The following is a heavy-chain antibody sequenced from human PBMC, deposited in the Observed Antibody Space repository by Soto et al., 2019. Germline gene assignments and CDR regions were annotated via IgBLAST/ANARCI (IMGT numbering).Heavy chain of an antibody. Sequence: QVQLVQSWAELKKTGSSVNVSCAASVGTFKTYTINWVLQAPGQGLEWIGQIIPMYDSANYAQRFPGRVTISADKSTNIAYMELSGLRYEDTAMYYCATWRTYSGSYCFDYWGQGTLVSVSS. CDR3: ATWRTYSGSYCFDY. D-gene: IGHD1-26*01. V-gene: IGHV1-69*06. CDR2: IIPMYDSA. J-gene: IGHJ4*02. CDR1: VGTFKTYT.